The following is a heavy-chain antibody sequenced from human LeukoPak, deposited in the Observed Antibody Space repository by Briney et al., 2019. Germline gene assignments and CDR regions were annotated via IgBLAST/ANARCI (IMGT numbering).Heavy chain of an antibody. V-gene: IGHV4-34*01. CDR3: ARTTVVTPSAFDI. CDR1: GGSFSGYY. CDR2: INHSGST. D-gene: IGHD4-23*01. J-gene: IGHJ3*02. Sequence: SETLSLTCADYGGSFSGYYWSWIRQPPGKGLEWIGEINHSGSTNYNPSLKSRATISVDTSKNQFSLKLSSVTAADTAVYYCARTTVVTPSAFDIWGQGTLVTVSS.